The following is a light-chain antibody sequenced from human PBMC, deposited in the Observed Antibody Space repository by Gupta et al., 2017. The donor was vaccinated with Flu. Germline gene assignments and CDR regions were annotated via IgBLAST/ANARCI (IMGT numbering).Light chain of an antibody. J-gene: IGLJ1*01. Sequence: AVVTQAPSLPVSPGGTVPLTCGSRTGAVTSGHYPYWFQQKHGQAPRTLIYDTSNKPSWTPARFSGSLLGGKAALTLSGAQPEDEAEYYCLLSYSGARLYVFGTGTKVTVL. CDR1: TGAVTSGHY. CDR3: LLSYSGARLYV. CDR2: DTS. V-gene: IGLV7-46*01.